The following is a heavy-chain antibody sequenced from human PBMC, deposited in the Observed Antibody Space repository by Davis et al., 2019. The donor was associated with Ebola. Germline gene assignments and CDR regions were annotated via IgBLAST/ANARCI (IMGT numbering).Heavy chain of an antibody. Sequence: GESLKISCQGFGYSFADFWVAWVRQMPGRGLEWMGIIYPGVYPGGSNPEYSPSFQGQVTISVDKSISTAYLQLNSLKASDTAIYYCARPKYSSSLYDAFDIWGQGTQVIVSS. CDR3: ARPKYSSSLYDAFDI. D-gene: IGHD6-13*01. CDR2: IYPGVYPGGSNP. V-gene: IGHV5-51*01. J-gene: IGHJ3*02. CDR1: GYSFADFW.